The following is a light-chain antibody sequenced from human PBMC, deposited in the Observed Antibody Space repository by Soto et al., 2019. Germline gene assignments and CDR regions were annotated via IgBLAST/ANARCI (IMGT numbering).Light chain of an antibody. V-gene: IGKV1-39*01. CDR2: AAS. CDR1: QGISTY. CDR3: QQSYSTTWT. Sequence: IRMTQSPSSFSASTGDRVTITCRASQGISTYLNWYQQKPGKAPKLLIYAASSLQSGVPSRFSGSGSETDFTLTISSLQPEDFATYSCQQSYSTTWTFGQGTKVDI. J-gene: IGKJ1*01.